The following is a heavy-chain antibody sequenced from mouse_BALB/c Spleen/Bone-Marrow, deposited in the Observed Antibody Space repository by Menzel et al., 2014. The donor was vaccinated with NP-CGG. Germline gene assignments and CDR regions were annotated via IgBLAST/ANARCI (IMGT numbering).Heavy chain of an antibody. D-gene: IGHD2-3*01. V-gene: IGHV2-3*01. CDR2: IWGDGST. CDR3: ANYDGFVFAY. J-gene: IGHJ3*01. Sequence: QVQLKESGPGLVAPSQSLSITCTVSGFSLISDGVSWVRQPPGKGLEWLGVIWGDGSTDYHSALISRLSISKGNSKSQVFLKLNSLQTNDTATYYCANYDGFVFAYWGQGTLVTVSA. CDR1: GFSLISDG.